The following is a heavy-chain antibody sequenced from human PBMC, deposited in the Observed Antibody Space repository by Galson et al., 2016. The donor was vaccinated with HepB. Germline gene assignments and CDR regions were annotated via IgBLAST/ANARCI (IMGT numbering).Heavy chain of an antibody. J-gene: IGHJ3*02. CDR3: ARVDYSSSWFAFDI. CDR1: SYA. V-gene: IGHV1-3*01. D-gene: IGHD6-13*01. CDR2: INAGNGNT. Sequence: SYAIHWVRQAPGQRLEWMGWINAGNGNTKYSQKFQGRVTITRDTPASTAYMELSSLRSEDTAVYYCARVDYSSSWFAFDIWGQGTMVTVSS.